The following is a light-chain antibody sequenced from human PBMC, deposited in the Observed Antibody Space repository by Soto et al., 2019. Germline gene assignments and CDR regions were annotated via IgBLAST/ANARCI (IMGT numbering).Light chain of an antibody. Sequence: DIVLPQFPGPLSLSPGERATLSCRASQSVSRSYLAWYQQKPGQAPRLLLYGASARATGIPDRFSGSGSGTDCHVTITRLETEEVVVYYCQQYRSLPHTVGQGTKREVK. V-gene: IGKV3-20*01. J-gene: IGKJ2*01. CDR3: QQYRSLPHT. CDR2: GAS. CDR1: QSVSRSY.